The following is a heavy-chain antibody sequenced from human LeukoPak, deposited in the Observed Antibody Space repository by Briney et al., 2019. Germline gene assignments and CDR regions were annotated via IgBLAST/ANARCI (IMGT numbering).Heavy chain of an antibody. J-gene: IGHJ3*02. Sequence: SETLSLTCTVSGGSISSGSYYWSWIRQPAGKGLEWIGRIHTNGSTNYNPSLKSRVTMSVDTSKNQFSLKLSSVTAADTAVYYCARYCGSTNCYVDAFDIWGQGTVVTVSS. CDR2: IHTNGST. V-gene: IGHV4-61*02. CDR3: ARYCGSTNCYVDAFDI. D-gene: IGHD2-2*01. CDR1: GGSISSGSYY.